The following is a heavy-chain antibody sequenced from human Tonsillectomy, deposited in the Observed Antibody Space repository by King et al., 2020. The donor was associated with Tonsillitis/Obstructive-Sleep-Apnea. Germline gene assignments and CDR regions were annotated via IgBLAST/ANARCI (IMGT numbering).Heavy chain of an antibody. D-gene: IGHD1-26*01. J-gene: IGHJ4*02. Sequence: VQLKQWGAGLLKPSETLSLTCAVYGGSFSGYYWSWIRQPPGKGLEWIGEINHSGSTNYNPSLKSRVTISVDTSKNQFSLKLSSVTAADTAVYYCASGSSPRSPFDYWGQGTLVTVSS. CDR1: GGSFSGYY. CDR3: ASGSSPRSPFDY. CDR2: INHSGST. V-gene: IGHV4-34*01.